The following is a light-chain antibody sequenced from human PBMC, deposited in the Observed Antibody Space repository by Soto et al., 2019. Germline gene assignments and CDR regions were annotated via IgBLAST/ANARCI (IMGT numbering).Light chain of an antibody. V-gene: IGKV3-11*01. CDR1: QSVAGS. J-gene: IGKJ2*03. CDR3: LQGCHRNS. Sequence: VLKLSPATLSLSPGERAILSCRASQSVAGSLAWYQQKPGQAPRLLIYDISTRAAAIPARFSGSGSGTDFTLTVSSLAPEDFALYYGLQGCHRNSFG. CDR2: DIS.